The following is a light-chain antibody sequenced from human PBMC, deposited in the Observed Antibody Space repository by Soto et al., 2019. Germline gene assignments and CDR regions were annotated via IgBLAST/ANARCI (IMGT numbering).Light chain of an antibody. CDR3: QSYDSSLSVV. J-gene: IGLJ2*01. Sequence: QSALTQPPSVSGAPGQRVTISCTGSSSNIGAGYDVHWYQQLPGTAPKLLIYGNSNRPSGVPDRFSGSKSGTSASLAITGLQAEAEADYYCQSYDSSLSVVFGGGTKLTVL. CDR2: GNS. V-gene: IGLV1-40*01. CDR1: SSNIGAGYD.